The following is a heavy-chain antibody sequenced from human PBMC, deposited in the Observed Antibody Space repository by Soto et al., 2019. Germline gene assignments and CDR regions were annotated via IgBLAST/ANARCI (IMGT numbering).Heavy chain of an antibody. D-gene: IGHD7-27*01. J-gene: IGHJ3*02. CDR1: GYTFTGYY. Sequence: ASVKVSCKASGYTFTGYYMHWVRQAPGQGLEWMGWINPNSGGTNYAQKFQDWVTMTRDTSISTAYMELSRLRSDDTAVYYCARGRDATGDGDAFDIWGQGTMVTVSS. V-gene: IGHV1-2*04. CDR2: INPNSGGT. CDR3: ARGRDATGDGDAFDI.